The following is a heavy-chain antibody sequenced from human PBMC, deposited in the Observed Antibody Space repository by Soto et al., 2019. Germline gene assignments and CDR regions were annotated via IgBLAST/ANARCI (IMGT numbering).Heavy chain of an antibody. CDR2: ISSGGDTK. V-gene: IGHV3-48*04. J-gene: IGHJ4*02. Sequence: GGSLRLSCAVSGFTLRSYSMHWVRQTPGKGLEWISYISSGGDTKYYANVVTGRFANSGDNAKNSLFLQMSSLRAEDTAVYYCARACMWIDYWGQGTLVTVSS. CDR1: GFTLRSYS. D-gene: IGHD2-8*01. CDR3: ARACMWIDY.